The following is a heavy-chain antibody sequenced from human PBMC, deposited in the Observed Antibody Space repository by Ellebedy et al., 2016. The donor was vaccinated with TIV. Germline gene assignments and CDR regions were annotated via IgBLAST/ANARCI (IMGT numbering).Heavy chain of an antibody. CDR3: ARYYGDYRFDYYGMDV. V-gene: IGHV4-59*01. CDR2: IYYSGIT. CDR1: GGSISSYY. D-gene: IGHD4-17*01. Sequence: MPSETLSLTCTVYGGSISSYYWSWIRQPPGKGLEWIGYIYYSGITNYNPSLKSRVTISVDTSKNQLSLKLSSVTAADTAVYYCARYYGDYRFDYYGMDVWGQGTTVTVSS. J-gene: IGHJ6*02.